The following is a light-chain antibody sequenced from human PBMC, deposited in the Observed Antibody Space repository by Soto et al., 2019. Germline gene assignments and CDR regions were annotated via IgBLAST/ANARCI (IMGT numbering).Light chain of an antibody. CDR1: QSVSDY. CDR2: DAS. CDR3: QQRTNRPQRT. J-gene: IGKJ4*01. V-gene: IGKV3-11*01. Sequence: EIVLTQSPATLSLSPGERATLSCRASQSVSDYLGWYQQKPGQAPRLLIYDASTRATGIPARFSGSGSGTDFTLTISSLEPEDFAVYYCQQRTNRPQRTFGGGTKVEIK.